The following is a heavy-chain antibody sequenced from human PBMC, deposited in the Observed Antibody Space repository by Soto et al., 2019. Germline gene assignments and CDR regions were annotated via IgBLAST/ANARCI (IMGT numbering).Heavy chain of an antibody. CDR2: FDPEDGET. CDR1: GYTLTELS. J-gene: IGHJ4*02. V-gene: IGHV1-24*01. D-gene: IGHD3-10*01. CDR3: AKGHRVQFDS. Sequence: ASVKVSCKVSGYTLTELSMHWVRQAPGKGLEWMGGFDPEDGETIYAQKFQGRVTMTEDTSTDTAYMELNSLRAEDTAVYYCAKGHRVQFDSWGQGTLVTVSS.